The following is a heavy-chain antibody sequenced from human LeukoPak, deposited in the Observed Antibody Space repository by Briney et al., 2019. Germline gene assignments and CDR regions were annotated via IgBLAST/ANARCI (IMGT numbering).Heavy chain of an antibody. CDR1: GGSMNSYY. V-gene: IGHV4-59*01. CDR3: ARAALGYCSGGTSYSSWYFDL. CDR2: IYYSGNT. J-gene: IGHJ2*01. Sequence: SETLSLTCTVSGGSMNSYYWTWIRQPPGKGLEWMGYIYYSGNTDYNPSLKSRVTMSVDTSKSQFSLKLSSVTAADTAVYYCARAALGYCSGGTSYSSWYFDLWGRGTLVTVSS. D-gene: IGHD2-15*01.